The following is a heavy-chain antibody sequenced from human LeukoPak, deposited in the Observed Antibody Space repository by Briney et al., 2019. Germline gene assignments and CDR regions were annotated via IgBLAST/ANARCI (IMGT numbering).Heavy chain of an antibody. V-gene: IGHV1-46*01. CDR1: GYTFTRYY. D-gene: IGHD6-6*01. J-gene: IGHJ4*02. CDR3: ARDRYSSSYENYYFEY. CDR2: INPSGGST. Sequence: GASVKVSCKASGYTFTRYYMHWVRQPPGQGLEWMGVINPSGGSTSYAQKFEGRVTMTRDTSTSTVYMKLSSLRSEDTAVYYCARDRYSSSYENYYFEYWGQGTLVTVSS.